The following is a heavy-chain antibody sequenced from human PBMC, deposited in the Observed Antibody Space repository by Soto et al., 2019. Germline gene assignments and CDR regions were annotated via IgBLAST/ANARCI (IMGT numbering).Heavy chain of an antibody. CDR2: ISYDGSEK. D-gene: IGHD2-21*02. V-gene: IGHV3-30*18. CDR1: GFTFNNYG. Sequence: QVHLVESGGGVVQPGRSLRLSCEVSGFTFNNYGLHWVRQAPGKGLEWVAVISYDGSEKYYADSVKGRFTISRDNSKYPLLLQMNSLRAEDTALYYCAKDRSPGCGGGCPFDSWGQGTLVTVSS. CDR3: AKDRSPGCGGGCPFDS. J-gene: IGHJ4*02.